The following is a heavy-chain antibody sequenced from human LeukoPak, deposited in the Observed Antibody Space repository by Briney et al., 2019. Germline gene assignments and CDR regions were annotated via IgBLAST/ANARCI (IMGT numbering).Heavy chain of an antibody. CDR1: GFTFSSYS. V-gene: IGHV3-48*01. Sequence: GGSLRLSCAASGFTFSSYSMNWVRQAPGKGLEWVSYISSSSSTIYYADSVKGRFTISRDNAKNSLYLQMNSLRAEDTAVYYCARDASSADYWGQGTLVTVSS. CDR2: ISSSSSTI. J-gene: IGHJ4*02. CDR3: ARDASSADY.